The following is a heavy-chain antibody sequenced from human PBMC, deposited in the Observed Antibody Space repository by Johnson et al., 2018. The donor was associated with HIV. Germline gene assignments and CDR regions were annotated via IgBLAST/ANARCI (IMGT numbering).Heavy chain of an antibody. CDR1: GFTFSNAW. J-gene: IGHJ3*02. V-gene: IGHV3-15*01. D-gene: IGHD6-19*01. CDR3: ARDLRNSGWSNGFDI. Sequence: VQLVESGGGLIKPGGSLRLSCAAPGFTFSNAWMSWVRQAPGKGLEWVGHIKSKTDGGTTDYAAPVKGRFTISRDDSKNTLYLQMNSLRAEDTALYYCARDLRNSGWSNGFDIWGQGTMVTVSS. CDR2: IKSKTDGGTT.